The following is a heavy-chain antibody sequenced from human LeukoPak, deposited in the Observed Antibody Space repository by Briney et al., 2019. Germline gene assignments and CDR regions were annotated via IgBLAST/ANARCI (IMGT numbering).Heavy chain of an antibody. V-gene: IGHV4-4*02. CDR1: GGSISNTDW. CDR2: ISLTGLT. J-gene: IGHJ4*02. D-gene: IGHD2-15*01. CDR3: ASPSGASTS. Sequence: SETLSLTCGVSGGSISNTDWWSWVRQPPGQGLEWIGEISLTGLTHYNPSLESRVTVSLDKSKNQFSLRLTSVTAADTAVYYCASPSGASTSWGQGTLVTVSS.